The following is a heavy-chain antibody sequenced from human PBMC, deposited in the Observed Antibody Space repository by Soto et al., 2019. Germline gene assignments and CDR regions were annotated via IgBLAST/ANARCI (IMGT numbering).Heavy chain of an antibody. CDR3: TRGTGDY. J-gene: IGHJ4*02. CDR2: IRNKGYGGTT. Sequence: EVQVVESGGGLVQPGRSLRLSCTASGFTFGDYGMSWFRQAPGKGLEWVGFIRNKGYGGTTEYAASVKGRFTISRDDSISFAYLQMNSLKTEDTAVYYCTRGTGDYWGQGTLVTVSS. CDR1: GFTFGDYG. V-gene: IGHV3-49*03.